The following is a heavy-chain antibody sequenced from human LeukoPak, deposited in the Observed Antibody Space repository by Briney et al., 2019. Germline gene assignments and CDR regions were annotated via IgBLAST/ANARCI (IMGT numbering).Heavy chain of an antibody. CDR2: ISGDAYAT. V-gene: IGHV3-43*02. D-gene: IGHD3-22*01. J-gene: IGHJ4*02. Sequence: GGSLRLSCGASGFIFDDYAMHWVRQAPGKGLEWVSLISGDAYATYYGDSVKGRFTISRDNSKNSLYLQMNSLRTEDTALYYCAKGRDSSGYSFDYWGQGTLVTVFS. CDR1: GFIFDDYA. CDR3: AKGRDSSGYSFDY.